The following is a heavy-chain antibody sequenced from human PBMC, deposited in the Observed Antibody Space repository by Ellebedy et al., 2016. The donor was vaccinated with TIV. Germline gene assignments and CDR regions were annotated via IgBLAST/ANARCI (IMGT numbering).Heavy chain of an antibody. J-gene: IGHJ4*02. CDR3: ARARLSGPFSGYDSLDY. CDR1: GGTFSSYA. Sequence: ASVKVSXXASGGTFSSYAISWVRQAPGQGLEWMGWISAYNGNTNYAQKLQGRVTMTTDTSTSTAYMELSSLRSEDTAVYYCARARLSGPFSGYDSLDYWGQGTLVTVSS. CDR2: ISAYNGNT. V-gene: IGHV1-18*01. D-gene: IGHD5-12*01.